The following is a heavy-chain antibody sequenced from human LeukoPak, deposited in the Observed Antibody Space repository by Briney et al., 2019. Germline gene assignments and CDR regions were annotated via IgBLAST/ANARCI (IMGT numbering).Heavy chain of an antibody. CDR3: ATLNKGDYYYGMDV. D-gene: IGHD1/OR15-1a*01. CDR1: GGSISSSSSY. V-gene: IGHV4-39*01. Sequence: SETLSLTCTVSGGSISSSSSYWGWIRQPPGKGLEWIGSIYYSGSTYYNPSLKSRVTISVDTSKNQFSLKLSSVTAADTAVYYCATLNKGDYYYGMDVWGQGTTVTVSS. J-gene: IGHJ6*02. CDR2: IYYSGST.